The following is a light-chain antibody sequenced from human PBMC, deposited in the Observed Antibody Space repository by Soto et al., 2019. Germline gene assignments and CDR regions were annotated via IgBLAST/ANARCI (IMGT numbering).Light chain of an antibody. V-gene: IGKV1-39*01. Sequence: DIHMTQSPSSLSASVGDRVTITCRASRSIGTLLHWYQHKPGKAPNLLISAASNLQSGVPSRFTGSVSGTDFTLTISSLQPGDFATYVCQQTFTSPPTFGRGTQVEIK. J-gene: IGKJ2*01. CDR2: AAS. CDR1: RSIGTL. CDR3: QQTFTSPPT.